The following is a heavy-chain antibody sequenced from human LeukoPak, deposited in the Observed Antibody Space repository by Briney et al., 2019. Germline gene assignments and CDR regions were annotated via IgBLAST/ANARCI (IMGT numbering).Heavy chain of an antibody. D-gene: IGHD6-6*01. Sequence: ASVKVSCKASGYTFTSYDINWVRQATGQGLEWMEWMIPNSGNTSYAQKFQGRVTMTRNTSISTAYVQLSSLRSEDTAVYYCAGNEWIAGSSSETGWFETWGQGTLVTVSS. CDR3: AGNEWIAGSSSETGWFET. J-gene: IGHJ5*02. CDR1: GYTFTSYD. CDR2: MIPNSGNT. V-gene: IGHV1-8*02.